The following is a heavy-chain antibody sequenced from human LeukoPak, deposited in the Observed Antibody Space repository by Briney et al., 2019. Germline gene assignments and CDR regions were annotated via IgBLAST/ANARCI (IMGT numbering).Heavy chain of an antibody. V-gene: IGHV4-34*01. CDR2: INHSGST. CDR3: ARGWENVDTAIDPPFDY. CDR1: SGSFSGYY. D-gene: IGHD5-18*01. Sequence: KPSETLSLTCAVYSGSFSGYYWSWIRQPPGKGLEWIGEINHSGSTNYNPSLKSRVTISVDTSKNQFSLKLSSVTAADTAVYYCARGWENVDTAIDPPFDYWGQGTLVTVSS. J-gene: IGHJ4*02.